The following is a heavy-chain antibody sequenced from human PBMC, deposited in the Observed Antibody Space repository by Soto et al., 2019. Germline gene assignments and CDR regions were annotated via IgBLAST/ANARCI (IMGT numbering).Heavy chain of an antibody. CDR1: GFAFSSYT. Sequence: GGSLRLSCAASGFAFSSYTMSWVRQTPGKGLEWVSSISANGGSTYYEDSLKGRFTISRDNLNNMLNLHMKSLRAEDTAVYYCAKDRGGFARGCEYFDFWGQGTQVTVSS. J-gene: IGHJ4*02. V-gene: IGHV3-23*01. CDR2: ISANGGST. CDR3: AKDRGGFARGCEYFDF. D-gene: IGHD6-19*01.